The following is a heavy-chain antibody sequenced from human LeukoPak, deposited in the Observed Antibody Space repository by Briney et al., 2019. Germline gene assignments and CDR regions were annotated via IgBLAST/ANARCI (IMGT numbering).Heavy chain of an antibody. Sequence: SVRVSCKASVGTFSSYSISWVRQAPRQGLEWMGGIIPIFCTANYAQKFQGRVTITAEESTSTAYMEPSSLRSEDTAVYYCARDEVFVAAAGTAYYYYGMDVWGQGTTVTVSS. V-gene: IGHV1-69*13. J-gene: IGHJ6*02. CDR2: IIPIFCTA. D-gene: IGHD6-13*01. CDR1: VGTFSSYS. CDR3: ARDEVFVAAAGTAYYYYGMDV.